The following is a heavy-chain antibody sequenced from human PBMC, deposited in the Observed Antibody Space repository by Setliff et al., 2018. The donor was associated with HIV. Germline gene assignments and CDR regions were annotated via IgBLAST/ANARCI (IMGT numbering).Heavy chain of an antibody. Sequence: SETLSLTCTVSGGSISSYYWSWIRQPAGKGLEWIGHIYTSGSTNYNPTLKSRDTMSVDTSKNQFSLKLSSVTAADTAVYYCARDVPWGDYYYYMDVWGKGTTVTVSS. J-gene: IGHJ6*03. D-gene: IGHD3-16*01. CDR2: IYTSGST. CDR1: GGSISSYY. CDR3: ARDVPWGDYYYYMDV. V-gene: IGHV4-4*07.